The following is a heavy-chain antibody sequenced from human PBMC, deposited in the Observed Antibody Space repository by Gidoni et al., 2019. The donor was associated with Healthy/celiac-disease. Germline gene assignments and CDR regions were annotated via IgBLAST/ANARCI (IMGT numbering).Heavy chain of an antibody. D-gene: IGHD6-19*01. CDR1: GFTFSDYY. CDR3: ASQYSSGWEFDY. CDR2: ISSSSSYP. V-gene: IGHV3-11*05. J-gene: IGHJ4*02. Sequence: QVQLVESGGGLVKPGGSLRRSCAASGFTFSDYYMSWIRQAPGKGLEWVSYISSSSSYPNYADSGKGRFTISRDNAKNSLYLQMNSLRAEDTAVYYCASQYSSGWEFDYWGQGTLVTVSS.